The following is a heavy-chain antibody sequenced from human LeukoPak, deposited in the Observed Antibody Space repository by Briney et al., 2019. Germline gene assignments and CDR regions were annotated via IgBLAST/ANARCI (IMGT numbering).Heavy chain of an antibody. J-gene: IGHJ4*02. CDR1: GFSIGSSW. D-gene: IGHD7-27*01. V-gene: IGHV3-7*01. Sequence: GGSLRLSCAVSGFSIGSSWMSWVRQTPGKGLEWVADMNEDGSGTYYVDSVKGRFTVSRDNAQNSVYLQMHSISVEDTGVYYCARDPAWGAIDYWGQGTLVTVSS. CDR2: MNEDGSGT. CDR3: ARDPAWGAIDY.